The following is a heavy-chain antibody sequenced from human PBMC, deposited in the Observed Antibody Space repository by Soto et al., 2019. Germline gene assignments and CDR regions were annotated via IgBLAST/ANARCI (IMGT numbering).Heavy chain of an antibody. V-gene: IGHV3-30-3*01. CDR1: GFTFSTYA. D-gene: IGHD3-16*01. CDR2: MSYDGSNK. Sequence: QVQLVESGGGVVQPGRSLRLSCAASGFTFSTYAMHWVRRAPGKGLEWMAVMSYDGSNKYYADSVKGRFTISRDNSKNTLYLQMNNLRPEDTALYYCARDGGAYWGQGTLVIVSS. J-gene: IGHJ4*02. CDR3: ARDGGAY.